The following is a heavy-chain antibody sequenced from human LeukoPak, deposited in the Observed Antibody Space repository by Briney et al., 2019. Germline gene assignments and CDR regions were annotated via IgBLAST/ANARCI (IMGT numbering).Heavy chain of an antibody. D-gene: IGHD2-8*01. Sequence: GGSLRLSCAASGFTVSSNYMSWVRQAPGKGLEWVSVIYSGGSTYYADSVKGRFTISRDNSKNTLHLQMNSLRAEDTAVYYCARVYCTNGVCYTGVYYFDYWGQGTLVTVSS. CDR3: ARVYCTNGVCYTGVYYFDY. J-gene: IGHJ4*02. CDR2: IYSGGST. V-gene: IGHV3-53*01. CDR1: GFTVSSNY.